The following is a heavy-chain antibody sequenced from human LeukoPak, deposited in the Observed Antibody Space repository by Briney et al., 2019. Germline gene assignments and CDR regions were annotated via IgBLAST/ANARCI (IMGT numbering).Heavy chain of an antibody. CDR1: SGSLSSSY. Sequence: SETLSLTCTLSSGSLSSSYWSWIRQPPGKGLEWIGSIYYSGNTYYNASLKSQVSISIDTSKNQFSLRLTSVTAADTAVYYCARQTGSGLFILPGGQGTLVTVSS. CDR2: IYYSGNT. D-gene: IGHD3/OR15-3a*01. J-gene: IGHJ4*02. CDR3: ARQTGSGLFILP. V-gene: IGHV4-39*01.